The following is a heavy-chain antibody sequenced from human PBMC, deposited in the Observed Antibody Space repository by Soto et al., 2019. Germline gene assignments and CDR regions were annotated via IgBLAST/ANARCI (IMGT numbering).Heavy chain of an antibody. CDR2: ISSSGSTI. Sequence: EVRLEESGGGLVPPGGSLRLSCIASGFTFSNYNMHWVRQAPGKGLEWVSYISSSGSTIYYADSVKGRLAISRDNDKNSLYLQMNSLRDEDRAVYYCARGSSVAGRLGPFDYWGQGTLVTVSS. V-gene: IGHV3-48*02. D-gene: IGHD6-6*01. J-gene: IGHJ4*02. CDR3: ARGSSVAGRLGPFDY. CDR1: GFTFSNYN.